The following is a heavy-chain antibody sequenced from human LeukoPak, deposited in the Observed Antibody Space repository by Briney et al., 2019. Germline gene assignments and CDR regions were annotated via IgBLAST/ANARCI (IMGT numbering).Heavy chain of an antibody. CDR1: GFTFSSYA. CDR2: ISGSGGST. J-gene: IGHJ6*03. CDR3: AKLWSWASFAPGYMDV. Sequence: PGGSLRLSCAASGFTFSSYAMSWVRQAPGKGLEWVSAISGSGGSTYYADSVKGRFTISRDNSKNTLYLQMNSLRAEDTAVYYCAKLWSWASFAPGYMDVWGKGTTVTVSS. V-gene: IGHV3-23*01. D-gene: IGHD3-10*01.